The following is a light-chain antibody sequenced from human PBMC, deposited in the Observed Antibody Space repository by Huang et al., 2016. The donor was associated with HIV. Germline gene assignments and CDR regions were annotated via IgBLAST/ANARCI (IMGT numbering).Light chain of an antibody. V-gene: IGKV1-33*01. CDR1: RNIYSY. Sequence: DIQMTQSPSSLSASIGDRVTITCRASRNIYSYLNWYQHRPGKAPKLLIYDAANLEVGVPSRFSGSGSGRNLTLIISSLQPEDFATYYCQQYDSLPRTFGPGTKV. CDR3: QQYDSLPRT. CDR2: DAA. J-gene: IGKJ3*01.